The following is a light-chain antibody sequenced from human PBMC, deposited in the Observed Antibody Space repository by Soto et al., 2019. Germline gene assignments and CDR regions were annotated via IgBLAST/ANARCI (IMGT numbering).Light chain of an antibody. CDR2: EVF. Sequence: QSALTQPPSASGSPGQPVTISCTGTSSDVGGYNRVSWYQHHPGKAPKLIIYEVFKRPSGVPDRFSGSKSGNTASLTVSGLQAEDEADYYCNSYAGNSWVFGGGTKVT. J-gene: IGLJ3*02. V-gene: IGLV2-8*01. CDR3: NSYAGNSWV. CDR1: SSDVGGYNR.